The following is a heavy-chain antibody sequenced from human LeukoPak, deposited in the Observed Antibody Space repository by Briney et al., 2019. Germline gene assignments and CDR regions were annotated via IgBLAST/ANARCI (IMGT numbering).Heavy chain of an antibody. Sequence: GRSLRLSCAASGFTFSSYAMSWVRQAPGKGLEWVSAISGSGGSTYYADSVKGRFTISRDNSKNTLYLQMNSLRAEDTAVYYCAKDALGIFGVINWFDPWGQGTLVTVSS. CDR3: AKDALGIFGVINWFDP. J-gene: IGHJ5*02. CDR1: GFTFSSYA. D-gene: IGHD3-3*01. CDR2: ISGSGGST. V-gene: IGHV3-23*01.